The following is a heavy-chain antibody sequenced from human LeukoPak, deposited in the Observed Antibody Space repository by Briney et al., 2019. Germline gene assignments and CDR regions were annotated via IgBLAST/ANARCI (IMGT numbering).Heavy chain of an antibody. CDR3: ARDLADSHSGYDWVSFGMDV. CDR1: GFTLTNYG. CDR2: ISVDSTYT. V-gene: IGHV3-21*01. D-gene: IGHD5-12*01. Sequence: GGSLRLSCAASGFTLTNYGMDWVRQAPGKGLEWVSSISVDSTYTHYADSVKGRFSISRDNAKNSLFLQMNSLRAEDTAVYYCARDLADSHSGYDWVSFGMDVWGQGTTVTVSS. J-gene: IGHJ6*02.